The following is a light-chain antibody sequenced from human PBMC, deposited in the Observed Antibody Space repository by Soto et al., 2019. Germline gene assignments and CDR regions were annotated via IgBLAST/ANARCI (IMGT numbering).Light chain of an antibody. CDR2: DVT. J-gene: IGLJ3*02. CDR3: CSYAGNYQV. V-gene: IGLV2-11*01. Sequence: QSALTQPRSVSGSPGQSVTISCTGTNSDVGVYNYVSWYQQHPGKAPKLILYDVTKRPSGVPDRFSASKSGNTASLTISGLQAEDEADYYCCSYAGNYQVFGGGTKVTVL. CDR1: NSDVGVYNY.